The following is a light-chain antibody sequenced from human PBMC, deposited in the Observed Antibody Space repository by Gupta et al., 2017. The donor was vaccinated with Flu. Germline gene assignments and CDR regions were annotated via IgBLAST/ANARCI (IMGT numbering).Light chain of an antibody. CDR2: RNN. J-gene: IGLJ2*01. V-gene: IGLV1-47*01. CDR1: SSNIGSNNY. Sequence: QSVLTQPPSASGTPGQRVTISCSGSSSNIGSNNYVYWYQQLPGTAPKLLIYRNNQRPSGVPDRLSGSKSGTSASLAISGLRSEDGADYYCATWDDSLSGAVFGGGTKLTVL. CDR3: ATWDDSLSGAV.